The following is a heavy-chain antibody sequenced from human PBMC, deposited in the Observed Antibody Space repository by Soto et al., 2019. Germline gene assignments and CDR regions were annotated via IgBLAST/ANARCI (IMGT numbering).Heavy chain of an antibody. CDR3: ARGEWELPNDY. CDR1: GFTFSSYA. CDR2: ISYDGSNK. Sequence: QVQLVESGGGVVQPGRSLRLSCAASGFTFSSYAMHWVRQAPGKGLEWVAVISYDGSNKYYADSVKGRFTISRDNSKNTLYLQMNSLRAEDTAVYYCARGEWELPNDYWGQGTLVTVSS. J-gene: IGHJ4*02. V-gene: IGHV3-30-3*01. D-gene: IGHD1-26*01.